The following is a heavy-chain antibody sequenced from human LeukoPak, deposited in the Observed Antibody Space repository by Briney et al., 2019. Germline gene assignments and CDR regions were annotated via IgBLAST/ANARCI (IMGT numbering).Heavy chain of an antibody. CDR1: GGSISSSSYY. D-gene: IGHD3-9*01. CDR2: IYYSGSP. Sequence: TSETLSLTCTVAGGSISSSSYYWGWIRHPPWKCLERMGSIYYSGSPSYNPALKSRVTISVDTSKNQFSVKLSSVTAADTVVYYKQKTAYDILTGYPADAFDIWGQGTMVTVSS. CDR3: QKTAYDILTGYPADAFDI. J-gene: IGHJ3*02. V-gene: IGHV4-39*01.